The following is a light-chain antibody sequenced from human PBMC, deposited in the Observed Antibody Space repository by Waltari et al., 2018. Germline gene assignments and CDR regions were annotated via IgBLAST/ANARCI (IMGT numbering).Light chain of an antibody. CDR1: QSIGTS. Sequence: IQMTQSPSSLSASAGARVSITCRASQSIGTSLGWYQQKPGKAPKRLIYSASTLESGVPSRFRGSGSGTDFTLTISSLQPEDFANYFCLQHERLPYTFGQGTKLEIK. CDR3: LQHERLPYT. CDR2: SAS. V-gene: IGKV1-17*01. J-gene: IGKJ2*01.